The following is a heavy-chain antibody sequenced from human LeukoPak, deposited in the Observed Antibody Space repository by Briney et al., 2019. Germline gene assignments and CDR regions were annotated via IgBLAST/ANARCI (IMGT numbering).Heavy chain of an antibody. J-gene: IGHJ4*02. Sequence: SETLSLTCIVSGGSTSGGNYYWGWIRRPPGKGLEWIEGISSSGNTYYNPSLKSRITISVDTSKNHFSLKLSSVTAADTAVYYCARLGAGPTYYDFWSGYSSFYFDYWGQGTLVTVSS. D-gene: IGHD3-3*01. V-gene: IGHV4-39*02. CDR2: ISSSGNT. CDR1: GGSTSGGNYY. CDR3: ARLGAGPTYYDFWSGYSSFYFDY.